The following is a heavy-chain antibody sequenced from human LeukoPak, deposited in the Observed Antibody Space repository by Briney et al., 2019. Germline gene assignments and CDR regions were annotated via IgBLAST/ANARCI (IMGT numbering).Heavy chain of an antibody. CDR1: GGSISSYY. V-gene: IGHV4-4*07. Sequence: SETLSLTCTVSGGSISSYYWSWIRQPAGKGLEWIGRIYTSGSTNYNPSLKSRVTMSVDTSKNQFSLKLSSVTAADTAVYYCARDLVSGSPNAAFDXWGQXXMVT. D-gene: IGHD1-26*01. CDR2: IYTSGST. J-gene: IGHJ3*01. CDR3: ARDLVSGSPNAAFDX.